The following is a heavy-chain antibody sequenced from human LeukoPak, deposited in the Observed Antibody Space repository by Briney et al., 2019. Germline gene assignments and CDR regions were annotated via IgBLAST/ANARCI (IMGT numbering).Heavy chain of an antibody. CDR2: IKSDGST. V-gene: IGHV3-74*01. CDR3: ARAPSEIGGYYPEYFRH. CDR1: GFIFSSYW. J-gene: IGHJ1*01. D-gene: IGHD3-22*01. Sequence: GGSLRLSCAASGFIFSSYWMHWVRQAPGKGLVWVSRIKSDGSTNYADSVKGRFTISRDNAKNTVSLQMNSLRAEDTGVYYCARAPSEIGGYYPEYFRHWGQGTLVTVSS.